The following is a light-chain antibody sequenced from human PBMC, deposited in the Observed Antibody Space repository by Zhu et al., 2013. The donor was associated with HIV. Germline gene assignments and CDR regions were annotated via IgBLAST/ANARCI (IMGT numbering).Light chain of an antibody. CDR3: QQYGSSPRT. CDR1: QSVSSSY. CDR2: GAS. Sequence: EIVLTQSPGTLSLSPGERATLSCRASQSVSSSYLAWYQQKPGQAPRLLIYGASNRATGIPDRFSGSGSGTDFTLTISRLEPEDFCSRIYCQQYGSSPRTFGQGTKVE. J-gene: IGKJ1*01. V-gene: IGKV3-20*01.